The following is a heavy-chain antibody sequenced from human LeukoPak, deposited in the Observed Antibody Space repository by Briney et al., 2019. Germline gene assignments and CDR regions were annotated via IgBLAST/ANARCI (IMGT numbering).Heavy chain of an antibody. CDR2: IYYSGTT. Sequence: ETLSLTCTVSGGSISTYYWNWIRQPPGKGLEWIGYIYYSGTTNYNPSLKSRVSMSVDTSKNQFSLKLSSVTAADTAVYYCARDGYSGNDGLWGQGTLVTVSS. D-gene: IGHD5-12*01. CDR3: ARDGYSGNDGL. V-gene: IGHV4-59*01. CDR1: GGSISTYY. J-gene: IGHJ4*02.